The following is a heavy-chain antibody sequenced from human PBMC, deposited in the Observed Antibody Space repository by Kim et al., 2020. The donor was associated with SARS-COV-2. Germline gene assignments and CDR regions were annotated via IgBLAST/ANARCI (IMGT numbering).Heavy chain of an antibody. D-gene: IGHD6-19*01. CDR2: T. Sequence: TYYADSVKGRFTISRHNSKNTLYLQMNSLRAEDTAVYYCASTAVAGTGDYWGQGTLVTVSS. CDR3: ASTAVAGTGDY. V-gene: IGHV3-53*04. J-gene: IGHJ4*02.